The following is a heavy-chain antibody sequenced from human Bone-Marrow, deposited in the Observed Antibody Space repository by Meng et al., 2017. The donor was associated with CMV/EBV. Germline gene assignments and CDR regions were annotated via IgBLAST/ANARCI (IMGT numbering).Heavy chain of an antibody. J-gene: IGHJ4*02. CDR3: ARMEHRYDF. D-gene: IGHD1/OR15-1a*01. CDR2: IRYTGST. Sequence: LTCTVSGGSSTFRTFYWGWIRQPPGKGLEWIGSIRYTGSTYSNPSLKSRLTISIDPSKNQLSLMLSSVTAADTAVYYCARMEHRYDFWGQGALVTVS. CDR1: GGSSTFRTFY. V-gene: IGHV4-39*07.